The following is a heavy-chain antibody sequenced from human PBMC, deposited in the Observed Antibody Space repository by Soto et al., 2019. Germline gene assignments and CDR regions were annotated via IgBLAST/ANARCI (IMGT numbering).Heavy chain of an antibody. Sequence: EVQLLESGGGLVQPGGSLRLSCAASGFTFSNYAMSWVRQAPGKGLEWVSAISASGGTTYYADSVKGRFTISRDNSKNTLYLQMNSLRAEDTAVYYCASRYDSSDYWGQGTLVTVSS. CDR1: GFTFSNYA. J-gene: IGHJ4*02. D-gene: IGHD3-22*01. V-gene: IGHV3-23*01. CDR2: ISASGGTT. CDR3: ASRYDSSDY.